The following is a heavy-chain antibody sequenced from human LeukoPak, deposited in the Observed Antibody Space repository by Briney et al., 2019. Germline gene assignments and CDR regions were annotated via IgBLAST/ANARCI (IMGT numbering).Heavy chain of an antibody. V-gene: IGHV4-39*02. CDR1: GGSISSSSYY. CDR3: ARDWIVGAPGVFDY. Sequence: SETLSLTCTVSGGSISSSSYYWGWIRQPPGKGLEWIGSIYYSGSTYYNPSLKSRVTISVDTSKNQFSLKLSSVTAADTAVYYCARDWIVGAPGVFDYWGQGTLVTVSS. J-gene: IGHJ4*02. CDR2: IYYSGST. D-gene: IGHD1-26*01.